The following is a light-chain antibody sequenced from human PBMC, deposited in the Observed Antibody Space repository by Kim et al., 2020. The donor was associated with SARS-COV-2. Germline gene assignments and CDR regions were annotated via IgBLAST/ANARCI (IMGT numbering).Light chain of an antibody. Sequence: VAPGERATLSGRASQSVGNNLAWYQQKPGQARRLIVYSASTRASGVPARFSGSGSGTEFTLTIDSLQSEDFALYYCQQYNSWPMNFGQGTKVDIK. CDR1: QSVGNN. CDR3: QQYNSWPMN. V-gene: IGKV3D-15*01. J-gene: IGKJ1*01. CDR2: SAS.